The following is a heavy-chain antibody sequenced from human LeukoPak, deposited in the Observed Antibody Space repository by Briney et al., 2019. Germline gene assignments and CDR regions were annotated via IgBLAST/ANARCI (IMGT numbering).Heavy chain of an antibody. CDR1: GYSFTSYW. CDR2: IYPGDSDT. CDR3: ARHGVVAAAAGTRHGYYYYYMDV. J-gene: IGHJ6*03. Sequence: GESLKISCKGSGYSFTSYWIGWVRQMPGKGLEWMGIIYPGDSDTRYSPSFQGQVTISADKSISTAYLQWSSLKASDTAMYYCARHGVVAAAAGTRHGYYYYYMDVWGKGTTVTVSS. V-gene: IGHV5-51*01. D-gene: IGHD6-13*01.